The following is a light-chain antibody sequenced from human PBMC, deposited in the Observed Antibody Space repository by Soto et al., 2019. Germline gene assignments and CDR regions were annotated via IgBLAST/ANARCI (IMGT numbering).Light chain of an antibody. J-gene: IGLJ3*02. CDR3: GTWDISLSAGV. Sequence: QLVLTQPPSVSGAPGQRVTISCTGSSSNIGAGYDVHWYQQLPGTAPKLLIYGNSNRPSGVPDRFSGSRSGTSATVGITGLQTGDEADYYCGTWDISLSAGVFGGGTKVTVL. V-gene: IGLV1-40*01. CDR2: GNS. CDR1: SSNIGAGYD.